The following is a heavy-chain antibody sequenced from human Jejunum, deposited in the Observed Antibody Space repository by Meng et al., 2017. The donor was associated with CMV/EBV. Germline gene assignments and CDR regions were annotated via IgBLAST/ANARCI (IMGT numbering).Heavy chain of an antibody. CDR1: GFSLSTSGVG. J-gene: IGHJ4*02. D-gene: IGHD1-26*01. CDR2: IYGDDDE. CDR3: ANYTSSYYL. V-gene: IGHV2-5*02. Sequence: QIILKESGPTLVKPTQTLTLTCPFSGFSLSTSGVGVGWIRQPPGKALEWLAIIYGDDDERHSPSLNRRLTITKDTSKNQVVITMTNMDPVNTTTYYCANYTSSYYLWGQGTLVTVSS.